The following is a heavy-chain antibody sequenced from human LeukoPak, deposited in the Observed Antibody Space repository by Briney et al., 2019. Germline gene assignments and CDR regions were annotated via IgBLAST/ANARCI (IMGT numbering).Heavy chain of an antibody. D-gene: IGHD6-13*01. Sequence: GGSLRLSCAASGFTFSSYAMHWVRQAPGKGLEWVAVISYDGSNKYYADSVKGRFTISRDNSKNTLYLQMNSLRAEDTAVYYCARDNDGDYSSSWAHFNYYYYYYMDVWGKGTTVTVSS. J-gene: IGHJ6*03. V-gene: IGHV3-30*01. CDR3: ARDNDGDYSSSWAHFNYYYYYYMDV. CDR1: GFTFSSYA. CDR2: ISYDGSNK.